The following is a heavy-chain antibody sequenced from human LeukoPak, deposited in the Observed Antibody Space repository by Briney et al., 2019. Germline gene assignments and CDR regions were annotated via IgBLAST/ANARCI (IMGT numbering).Heavy chain of an antibody. CDR3: ARRYCSGGSCYSEWGFDY. Sequence: GESLKISCKGSGYSFTSYWIGCVRQMPGKGLEWMGIIYPGDSDTRYSPSFQGQVTISAGKSISTAYLQWSSLKASDTAMYYCARRYCSGGSCYSEWGFDYWGQGTLVTVSS. CDR2: IYPGDSDT. D-gene: IGHD2-15*01. CDR1: GYSFTSYW. V-gene: IGHV5-51*01. J-gene: IGHJ4*02.